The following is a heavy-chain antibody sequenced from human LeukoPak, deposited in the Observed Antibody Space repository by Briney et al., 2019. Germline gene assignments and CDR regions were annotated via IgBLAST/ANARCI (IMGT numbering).Heavy chain of an antibody. Sequence: SETLSLTCTVSGGSINIGSYCWGWIRQPPWKGLDWIGTIYYSGSTYYNPSLKSRVTISVDTSKNHFSLKLSSVTAADTAVYYCARGYYGSGSYPPFFDFWGQGTLVTVSS. V-gene: IGHV4-39*02. CDR1: GGSINIGSYC. CDR2: IYYSGST. D-gene: IGHD3-10*01. J-gene: IGHJ4*02. CDR3: ARGYYGSGSYPPFFDF.